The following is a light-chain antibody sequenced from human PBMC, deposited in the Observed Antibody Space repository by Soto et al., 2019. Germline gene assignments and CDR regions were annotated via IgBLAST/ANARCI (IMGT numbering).Light chain of an antibody. V-gene: IGKV3-20*01. CDR2: GAS. Sequence: VLTQSPGTLSLSPGERAALSCRASERVSGSYIAWYQQKVGQSPRLLISGASNRATGIPDRFSGSGSGTDFTFTISRLEPEDFAMYYCQQYGRTFSLVTNVDIK. J-gene: IGKJ1*01. CDR1: ERVSGSY. CDR3: QQYGRT.